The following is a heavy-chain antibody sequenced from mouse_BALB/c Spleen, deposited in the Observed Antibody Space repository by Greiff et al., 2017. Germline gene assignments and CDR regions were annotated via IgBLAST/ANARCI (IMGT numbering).Heavy chain of an antibody. Sequence: VQLQESGAELVRPGSSVKISCKASGYAFSSYWMNWVKQRPGQGLEWIGQIYPGDGDTNYNGKFKGKATLTADKSSSTAYMQLSSLTSEDSAVYFCARRAATAWFAYWGQGTLVTVSA. CDR2: IYPGDGDT. CDR3: ARRAATAWFAY. V-gene: IGHV1-80*01. CDR1: GYAFSSYW. J-gene: IGHJ3*01. D-gene: IGHD1-2*01.